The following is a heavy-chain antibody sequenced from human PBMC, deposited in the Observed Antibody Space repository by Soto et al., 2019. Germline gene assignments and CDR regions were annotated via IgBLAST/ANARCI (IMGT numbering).Heavy chain of an antibody. Sequence: GWSLRLSCAASGFTFSSFGMHWVRQAPGKGLEWVALMSYDETNKYYADSVKGRFTISRDNSKSTLLPQMNSLRAEDTAVYYCAKDRDCSSGRCYFDSWGQGILVTVS. CDR1: GFTFSSFG. J-gene: IGHJ4*02. V-gene: IGHV3-30*18. CDR3: AKDRDCSSGRCYFDS. CDR2: MSYDETNK. D-gene: IGHD2-15*01.